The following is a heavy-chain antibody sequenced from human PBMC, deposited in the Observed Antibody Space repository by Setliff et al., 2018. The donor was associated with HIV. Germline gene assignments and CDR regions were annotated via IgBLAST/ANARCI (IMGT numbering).Heavy chain of an antibody. CDR3: ASARIPTGGTSTSFDF. CDR1: GFTFSTHW. V-gene: IGHV3-7*03. D-gene: IGHD1-1*01. Sequence: GGSLRLSCATSGFTFSTHWMTWVRQAPGKGLEWVANIKQDGSEKYYVDSVKGRFTISRDNAKNSLFLQMNSLRAEDTAIYYCASARIPTGGTSTSFDFWGQGTLVTVSS. J-gene: IGHJ4*02. CDR2: IKQDGSEK.